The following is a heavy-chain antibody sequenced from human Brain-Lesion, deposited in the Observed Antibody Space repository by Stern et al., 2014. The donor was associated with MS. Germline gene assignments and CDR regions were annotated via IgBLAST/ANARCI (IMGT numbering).Heavy chain of an antibody. V-gene: IGHV3-9*01. J-gene: IGHJ4*02. CDR3: AKDMMDYFGSGTFGSFDH. CDR1: GFSFEDHG. D-gene: IGHD3-10*01. CDR2: ITWNSGTI. Sequence: EVQLVESGGGVVQPGRSLRLSCEASGFSFEDHGMHWVRQAPGKGLEWVAGITWNSGTIAYADSVKGRFTISRDDAKNSLYLHMNGLRAEDTALYYCAKDMMDYFGSGTFGSFDHWGQGTLVTVS.